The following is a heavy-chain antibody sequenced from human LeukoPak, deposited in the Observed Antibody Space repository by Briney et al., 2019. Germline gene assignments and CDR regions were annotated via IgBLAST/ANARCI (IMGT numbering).Heavy chain of an antibody. V-gene: IGHV4-34*01. J-gene: IGHJ5*02. Sequence: SETLSLTCAVYGGSFSGYYWSWIRQPLGKGLEWIGEINHSGSTNYNPSLKSRVTISVGTSKNQFSLKLSSVTAADTAVYYCARGVRVLRFLEWSWGQGTLVTVSS. CDR2: INHSGST. CDR3: ARGVRVLRFLEWS. CDR1: GGSFSGYY. D-gene: IGHD3-3*01.